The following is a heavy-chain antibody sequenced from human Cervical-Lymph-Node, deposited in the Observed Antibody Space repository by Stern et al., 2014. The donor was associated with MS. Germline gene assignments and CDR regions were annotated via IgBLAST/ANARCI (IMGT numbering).Heavy chain of an antibody. Sequence: QVQLQESGPGLVKPSQTLSLTCTISGGSISSGGYYWSWIRQHPGMGLEWIGYIYYGGSAYYNPSIRSRVTMSLDTSKNQFSLKLSSVSAADTAVYYCARDLGSCSSTSCYKAFDIWGQGTMVTVSS. J-gene: IGHJ3*02. CDR1: GGSISSGGYY. CDR2: IYYGGSA. V-gene: IGHV4-31*03. CDR3: ARDLGSCSSTSCYKAFDI. D-gene: IGHD2-2*02.